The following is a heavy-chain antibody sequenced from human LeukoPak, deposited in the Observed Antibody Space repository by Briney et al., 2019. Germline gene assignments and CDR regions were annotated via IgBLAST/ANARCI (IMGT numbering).Heavy chain of an antibody. CDR3: AKVPYYDILTGPYFDY. D-gene: IGHD3-9*01. Sequence: GGSLTLSCAASGFTFSSYAMSWVRQAPGKGLEWVSVISGGGGSTYYADSVKGRFTISRDNSKNTLHLQMNSLRAEDTAVYYCAKVPYYDILTGPYFDYWGQGTLVTVSS. J-gene: IGHJ4*02. CDR1: GFTFSSYA. CDR2: ISGGGGST. V-gene: IGHV3-23*01.